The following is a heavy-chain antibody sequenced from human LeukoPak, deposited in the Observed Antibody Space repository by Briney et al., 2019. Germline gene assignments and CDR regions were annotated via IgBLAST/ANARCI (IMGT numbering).Heavy chain of an antibody. CDR1: GYTFTGYY. J-gene: IGHJ4*02. CDR3: ARTVGYGSGWYYFDY. CDR2: INPNSGGT. V-gene: IGHV1-2*02. Sequence: GASVKVSCKASGYTFTGYYMHWVRQAPGQGLEWMGWINPNSGGTNYAQKFQGRVTMTRDTSISTAYMELSRLRSDDTAVYYCARTVGYGSGWYYFDYWGQGTLVTVSS. D-gene: IGHD6-19*01.